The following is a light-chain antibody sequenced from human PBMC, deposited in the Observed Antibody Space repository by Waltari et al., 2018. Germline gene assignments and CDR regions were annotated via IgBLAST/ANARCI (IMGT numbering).Light chain of an antibody. V-gene: IGLV3-21*02. Sequence: SYVLAQPPSVSVAPGQTARITCGGNNIGDKGVPWYQQRPGQAPVLVVQDDSDRPSGIPERFSGSNSGNTATLTISWVEAGDEADYYCQVWDSISDHRVFGGGTRLTVL. CDR3: QVWDSISDHRV. J-gene: IGLJ3*02. CDR2: DDS. CDR1: NIGDKG.